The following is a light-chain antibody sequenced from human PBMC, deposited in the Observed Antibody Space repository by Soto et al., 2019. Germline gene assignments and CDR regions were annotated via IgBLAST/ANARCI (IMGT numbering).Light chain of an antibody. Sequence: EIAMTQSPATLSVSPGERATLSCRASQRISTELAWYQQIPGQPPRLLIYSASTRATGVPASFLGSGSGSEFPLTISWLQSEDFASYYRQQGHNFPLTFGQGTSLEI. CDR2: SAS. J-gene: IGKJ2*01. CDR1: QRISTE. V-gene: IGKV3-15*01. CDR3: QQGHNFPLT.